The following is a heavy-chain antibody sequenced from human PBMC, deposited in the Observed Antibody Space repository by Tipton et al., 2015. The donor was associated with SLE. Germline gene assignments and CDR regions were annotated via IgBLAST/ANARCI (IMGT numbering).Heavy chain of an antibody. D-gene: IGHD2-15*01. V-gene: IGHV4-39*01. CDR2: IYYSGST. J-gene: IGHJ4*02. CDR1: GGSISSSSYY. Sequence: LRLSCTVSGGSISSSSYYWGWIRQPPGKGLEWIGNIYYSGSTYYNPSLKSRVTISVDTSKNQFSLKLSSVTAADTAVYYCAGAWQGYCSGGTCYVLDYWGQGTLVTVSS. CDR3: AGAWQGYCSGGTCYVLDY.